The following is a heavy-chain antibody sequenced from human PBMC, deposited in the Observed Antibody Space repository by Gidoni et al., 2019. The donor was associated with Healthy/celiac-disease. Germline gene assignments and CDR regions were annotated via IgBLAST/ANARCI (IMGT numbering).Heavy chain of an antibody. CDR1: GFTFSSYS. CDR3: ARDPNTFGGVIAQVNYYGMDV. CDR2: ISSSSSYI. Sequence: EVQLVESGGGLVKPGGSLRLSCAASGFTFSSYSMHWVRQAPGKGLEWVSSISSSSSYIYYADSVKGRFTISRDNAKNSLYLQMNSLRAEDTAVYYCARDPNTFGGVIAQVNYYGMDVWGQGTTVTVSS. D-gene: IGHD3-16*02. V-gene: IGHV3-21*01. J-gene: IGHJ6*02.